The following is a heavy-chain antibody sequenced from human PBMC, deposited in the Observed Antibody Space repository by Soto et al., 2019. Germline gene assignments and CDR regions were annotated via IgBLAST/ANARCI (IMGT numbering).Heavy chain of an antibody. CDR3: ARLSLSSTSWQASNWFDP. V-gene: IGHV4-39*01. CDR1: GGSISSSNYY. D-gene: IGHD6-13*01. CDR2: IYYSGST. Sequence: QLQLQESGPGLVKPSETLSLTCTVSGGSISSSNYYWGWIRQPPGKGLEWIGSIYYSGSTYYNPSLKSRVTISVDTSTNQFALKLSSVTAADTAVYCCARLSLSSTSWQASNWFDPWGQGTLVTVAS. J-gene: IGHJ5*02.